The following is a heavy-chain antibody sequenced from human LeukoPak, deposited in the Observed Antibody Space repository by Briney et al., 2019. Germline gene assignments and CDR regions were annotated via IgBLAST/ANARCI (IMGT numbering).Heavy chain of an antibody. D-gene: IGHD6-19*01. CDR2: ISGSGGST. CDR3: AKSRGNSGWYRGFDY. J-gene: IGHJ4*02. CDR1: GFSFSGYA. V-gene: IGHV3-23*01. Sequence: GGSLRLSCAASGFSFSGYAVSWVRQAPGRGLEWVSSISGSGGSTYYADSVKGRFTFSRDNSKNTLYLQMNSLRAEDTAVYYCAKSRGNSGWYRGFDYWGQGTLVTVSS.